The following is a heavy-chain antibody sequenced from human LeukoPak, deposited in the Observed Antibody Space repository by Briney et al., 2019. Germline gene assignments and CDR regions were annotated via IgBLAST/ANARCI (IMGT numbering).Heavy chain of an antibody. CDR3: ARVGYCSSTSCPHFDY. V-gene: IGHV5-51*01. D-gene: IGHD2-2*01. CDR1: GYSFSSYY. CDR2: IYPGDSDT. J-gene: IGHJ4*02. Sequence: GESLKLSCQGSGYSFSSYYIAWVRQMPGKGLEWMGIIYPGDSDTRYSPSFQGQVTISADKSISTAYLQWSSLKASDTAMYYCARVGYCSSTSCPHFDYWGQGTLVTVSS.